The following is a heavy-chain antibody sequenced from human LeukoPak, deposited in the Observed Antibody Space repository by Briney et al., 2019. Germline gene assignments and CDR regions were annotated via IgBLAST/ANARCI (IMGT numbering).Heavy chain of an antibody. CDR3: AKNELKLPSDY. J-gene: IGHJ4*02. D-gene: IGHD1-26*01. Sequence: PGRSLRLSCAASGFTFSSYAMHWVRQAPGKGLEWVAVISYDGSNKYYADSVKGRFTISRDNSKNTLYLQMNSLRAEDTAVYYCAKNELKLPSDYWGQGTLVTVSS. CDR1: GFTFSSYA. CDR2: ISYDGSNK. V-gene: IGHV3-30-3*02.